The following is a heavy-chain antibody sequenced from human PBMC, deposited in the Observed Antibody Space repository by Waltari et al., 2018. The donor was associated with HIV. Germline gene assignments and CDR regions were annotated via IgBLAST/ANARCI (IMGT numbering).Heavy chain of an antibody. CDR1: GFTLSRYR. D-gene: IGHD3-22*01. V-gene: IGHV3-21*01. Sequence: EVKLVESGGGLVKPGGPLRLSCEASGFTLSRYRINGVRQAPGNGLEWVSSIRSSGIYISYADSVKGRFTISRDNAKNSLYLQMNSLRAEDTAVYYCARQDSSGGNYYYGMDVWGQGTTVTVSS. CDR2: IRSSGIYI. CDR3: ARQDSSGGNYYYGMDV. J-gene: IGHJ6*02.